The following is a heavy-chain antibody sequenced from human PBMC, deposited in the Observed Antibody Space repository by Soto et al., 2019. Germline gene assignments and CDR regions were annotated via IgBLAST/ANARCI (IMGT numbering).Heavy chain of an antibody. Sequence: ESGPTLVNPKQTLILTCAFSGFSLSRKGMSVSWIRQPPGKALEFLALIDWEEEKFYSPSLRTRLTVSKDTSKSQVVLTLTNVDPVDTATYYCTRSTTWNYEYYFDYWGQGPLVTFSS. CDR1: GFSLSRKGMS. CDR3: TRSTTWNYEYYFDY. J-gene: IGHJ4*01. D-gene: IGHD1-7*01. CDR2: IDWEEEK. V-gene: IGHV2-70*01.